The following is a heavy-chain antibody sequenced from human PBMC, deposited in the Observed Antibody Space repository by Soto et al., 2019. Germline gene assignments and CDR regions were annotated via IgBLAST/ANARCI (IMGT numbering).Heavy chain of an antibody. J-gene: IGHJ4*02. CDR3: ARGGLDYYDSSGYPDY. CDR2: INPNSGGT. CDR1: GYTFTGHY. D-gene: IGHD3-22*01. V-gene: IGHV1-2*04. Sequence: ASVKVSCKASGYTFTGHYMHWVRQAPGQGLEWMGWINPNSGGTNYAQKFQGWVTMTRDTSISTAYMELSRLRSDDTAVYYCARGGLDYYDSSGYPDYWGQGTLVTVSS.